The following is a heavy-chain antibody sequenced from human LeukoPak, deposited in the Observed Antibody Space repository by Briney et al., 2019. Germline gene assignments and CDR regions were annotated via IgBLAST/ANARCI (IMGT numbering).Heavy chain of an antibody. CDR2: IYTSGST. CDR1: GGSISSGGYY. CDR3: AREGNYYMDV. V-gene: IGHV4-61*02. J-gene: IGHJ6*03. Sequence: SETLSLTCTVSGGSISSGGYYWSWIRQPAGKGLEWIGRIYTSGSTNYNPSLKSRVTMSVDTSKNQFSLKLSSVTAADTAVYYCAREGNYYMDVWDKGTTVTVSS.